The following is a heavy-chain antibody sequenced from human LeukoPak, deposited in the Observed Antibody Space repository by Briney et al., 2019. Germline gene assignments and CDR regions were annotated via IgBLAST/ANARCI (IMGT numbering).Heavy chain of an antibody. CDR1: GFTFSSYP. J-gene: IGHJ4*02. D-gene: IGHD4-23*01. V-gene: IGHV3-23*01. CDR3: AKALVTGGLFNS. Sequence: GGSLRLSCVASGFTFSSYPMSWVRQAPGKGLEWVSAISASGSGTYYADSVKGRFTISRDNSKNTLFLQMNSLRAEDTAIYYCAKALVTGGLFNSWGQGTLVTVSS. CDR2: ISASGSGT.